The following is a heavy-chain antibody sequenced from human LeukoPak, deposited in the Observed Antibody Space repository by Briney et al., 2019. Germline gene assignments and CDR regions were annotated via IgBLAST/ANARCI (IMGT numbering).Heavy chain of an antibody. J-gene: IGHJ4*02. CDR3: ARSARLMKGVVEVTALDD. CDR2: ISSTSADI. V-gene: IGHV3-21*05. Sequence: PGGSLRLSCTASGFIFSNHGMNWVRQAPGKGLEWISYISSTSADIYYVDSVKGRFTIARDNAKNSVYLEMNSLRADDTAVYYCARSARLMKGVVEVTALDDWGQGTLVTVSS. D-gene: IGHD3-3*01. CDR1: GFIFSNHG.